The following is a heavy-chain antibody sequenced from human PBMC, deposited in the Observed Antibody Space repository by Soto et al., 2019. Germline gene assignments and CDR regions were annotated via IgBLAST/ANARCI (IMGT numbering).Heavy chain of an antibody. CDR1: GGSFSGYY. J-gene: IGHJ4*02. CDR3: ARGPDFWSGYLGY. D-gene: IGHD3-3*01. V-gene: IGHV4-34*01. Sequence: SETLSLTCAVYGGSFSGYYWSWIRQPPGKGLEWVGEINHSGSTNYNPSLKSRVTISVDTSKNQFSLKLSSVTAADTAVYYCARGPDFWSGYLGYWGQGTLVTVSS. CDR2: INHSGST.